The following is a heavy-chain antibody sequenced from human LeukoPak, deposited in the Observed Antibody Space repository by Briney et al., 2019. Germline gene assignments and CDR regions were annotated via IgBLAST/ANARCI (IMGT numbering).Heavy chain of an antibody. J-gene: IGHJ4*02. CDR2: ISSSSSYI. CDR1: GFTFSSYN. D-gene: IGHD6-19*01. Sequence: GGSLRLSCAASGFTFSSYNINWVRQAPGKGLEWVSSISSSSSYIYYADSVKGRFTISRDNAKNSLYLQMNSLRAEDTAVYYCAKEDSNGWYFFDYWGQGTLVTVSS. V-gene: IGHV3-21*01. CDR3: AKEDSNGWYFFDY.